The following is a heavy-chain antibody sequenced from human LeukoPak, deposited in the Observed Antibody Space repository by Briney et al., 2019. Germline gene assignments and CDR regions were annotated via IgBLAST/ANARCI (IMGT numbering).Heavy chain of an antibody. J-gene: IGHJ5*02. CDR3: ARHVPPFDQFPYYYDSRTGFDP. D-gene: IGHD3-22*01. CDR2: IYYSGST. V-gene: IGHV4-59*08. Sequence: RSETLSLTCTVSGGSISSYYWSWIRQPPGKGLEWIGYIYYSGSTNYNPSLKGRVTISVDTSKNQFSLKLSSVTATDTAVYYCARHVPPFDQFPYYYDSRTGFDPWGQGTLVTVSS. CDR1: GGSISSYY.